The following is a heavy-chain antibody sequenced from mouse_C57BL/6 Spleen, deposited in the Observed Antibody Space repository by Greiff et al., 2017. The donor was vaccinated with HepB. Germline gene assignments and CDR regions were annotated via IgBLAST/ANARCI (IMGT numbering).Heavy chain of an antibody. CDR2: IYPGSGNT. J-gene: IGHJ3*01. CDR3: ARADSSGPAWFAY. D-gene: IGHD3-2*02. Sequence: QVQLQHSGPELVKPGASVKISCKASGYSFTSYYIHWVKQRPGQGLEWIGWIYPGSGNTKYNEKFKGKATLTADTSSSTAYMQLSSLTSEDSAVYYCARADSSGPAWFAYWGQGTLVTVSA. V-gene: IGHV1-66*01. CDR1: GYSFTSYY.